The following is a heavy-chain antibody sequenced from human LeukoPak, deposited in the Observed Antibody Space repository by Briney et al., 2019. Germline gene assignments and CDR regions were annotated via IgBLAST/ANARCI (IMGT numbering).Heavy chain of an antibody. D-gene: IGHD6-13*01. V-gene: IGHV4-61*09. CDR2: IYTSGST. Sequence: TSQTLSLTCTVSGGSISSGYYYWSWFRQPAGKGLEWIGHIYTSGSTNYNPSLKSRVTISVDTSKHQFSLKLSSVTAADTAVYYCARVSSSSWFFDYWGQGTLVTVSS. CDR3: ARVSSSSWFFDY. CDR1: GGSISSGYYY. J-gene: IGHJ4*02.